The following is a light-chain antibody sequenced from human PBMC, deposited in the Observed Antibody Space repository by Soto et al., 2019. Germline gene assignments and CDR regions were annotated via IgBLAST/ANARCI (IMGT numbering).Light chain of an antibody. CDR3: QQYYSSVT. Sequence: SCWSRQSVFLSSNNKNYLAWYQQRPGQPPKLVLYWASTRVSGVPDRFSGSGSVTDFTLTINSLQAEDVAVYYCQQYYSSVTFGQRTKLEIK. CDR2: WAS. V-gene: IGKV4-1*01. J-gene: IGKJ2*01. CDR1: QSVFLSSNNKNY.